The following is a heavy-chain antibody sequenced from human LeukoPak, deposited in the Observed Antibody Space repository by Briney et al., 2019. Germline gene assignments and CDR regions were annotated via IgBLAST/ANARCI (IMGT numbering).Heavy chain of an antibody. V-gene: IGHV3-30*03. Sequence: GRSLRLSCAASGFTFSSYGMHWVRQAPGKGLEWVAVISYDGSNKYYADSVKGRFTISRDNSKNTLYLQMNSLRAEDTAVYYCARGLQPDYWGQGTLVTVSS. CDR2: ISYDGSNK. D-gene: IGHD2-15*01. J-gene: IGHJ4*02. CDR3: ARGLQPDY. CDR1: GFTFSSYG.